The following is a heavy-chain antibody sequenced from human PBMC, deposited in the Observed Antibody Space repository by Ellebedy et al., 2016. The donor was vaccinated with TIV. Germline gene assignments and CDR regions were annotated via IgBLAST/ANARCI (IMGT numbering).Heavy chain of an antibody. Sequence: GESLKISCKGSGYSFTSYWIGWVRQMPGKGLEWMGIIYPGDSDTRYSPSFQGQVTISADKSISTAYLQWSSLKASDTAMYYCARQPPRYYYGSGSYPESYYYGMDVWGQGTTVTVSS. CDR2: IYPGDSDT. CDR1: GYSFTSYW. CDR3: ARQPPRYYYGSGSYPESYYYGMDV. D-gene: IGHD3-10*01. J-gene: IGHJ6*02. V-gene: IGHV5-51*01.